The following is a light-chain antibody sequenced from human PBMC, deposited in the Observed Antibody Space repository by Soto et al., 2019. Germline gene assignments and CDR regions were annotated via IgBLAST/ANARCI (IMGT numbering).Light chain of an antibody. V-gene: IGLV1-47*01. J-gene: IGLJ1*01. Sequence: QLVLSQPPSTSGTPGQRVSISCSGSSSNIGSNYVYWYQQFPGTAPKLLIYRNNQRPSGVPDRFSGSKSGTSASLAISGLRSEDEADYFCAAWDDSLSAHYVFGTGTKVTVL. CDR3: AAWDDSLSAHYV. CDR2: RNN. CDR1: SSNIGSNY.